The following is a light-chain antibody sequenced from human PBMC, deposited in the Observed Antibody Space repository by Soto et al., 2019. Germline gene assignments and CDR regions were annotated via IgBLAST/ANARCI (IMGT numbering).Light chain of an antibody. Sequence: QSALTQHASVSGSPGQSITISCTGTSSDVGGYNYVSWYQQHPGKAPKVIISEVTNRPSGVSNRFSGSKSGNTASLTISGLQAEDEADYYCSSYTSSSTYVFGTGTKVTVL. CDR3: SSYTSSSTYV. CDR2: EVT. CDR1: SSDVGGYNY. V-gene: IGLV2-14*01. J-gene: IGLJ1*01.